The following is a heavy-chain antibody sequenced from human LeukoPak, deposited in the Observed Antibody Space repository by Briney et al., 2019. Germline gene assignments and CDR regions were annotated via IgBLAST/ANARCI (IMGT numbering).Heavy chain of an antibody. Sequence: GGSLRLSCAASGFTFSSYAMSWVRQAPGKGLEWVSAISGSGGSTYYADSVKGRFTISRDNSKNTLYLQMNGLRAEDTAVYYCAKDGYDSSGYQIYFDYWGQGTLVTVSS. CDR3: AKDGYDSSGYQIYFDY. V-gene: IGHV3-23*01. CDR2: ISGSGGST. J-gene: IGHJ4*02. D-gene: IGHD3-22*01. CDR1: GFTFSSYA.